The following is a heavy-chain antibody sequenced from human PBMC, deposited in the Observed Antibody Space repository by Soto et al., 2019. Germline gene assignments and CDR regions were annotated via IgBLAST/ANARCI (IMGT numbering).Heavy chain of an antibody. CDR2: IKNKTDGGTT. Sequence: EVQLVESGGGLVKPGGSLRLSCAASGFTFSNAWMSWVRQAPGKGLEWVGRIKNKTDGGTTDYAAPVKGRFTISRDDSKNTLYLQMNSLKTEDTAVYYCTAEHYDILTGPADWFDPWGQGTLVTVSS. CDR3: TAEHYDILTGPADWFDP. J-gene: IGHJ5*02. CDR1: GFTFSNAW. D-gene: IGHD3-9*01. V-gene: IGHV3-15*01.